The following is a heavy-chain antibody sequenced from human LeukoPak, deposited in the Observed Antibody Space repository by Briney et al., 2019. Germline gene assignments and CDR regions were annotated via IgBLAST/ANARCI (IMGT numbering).Heavy chain of an antibody. CDR2: ISYDGAGT. D-gene: IGHD1-26*01. J-gene: IGHJ4*02. CDR3: AKLNSGSYSDY. Sequence: GGSLRLSCAASGFTFSSYAMSWVRQAPGKGLEWVSAISYDGAGTHYADSVKGRFTISRDNSKNTLYLQINSLRAEDTALFYCAKLNSGSYSDYWGQGTLVTVSS. V-gene: IGHV3-23*01. CDR1: GFTFSSYA.